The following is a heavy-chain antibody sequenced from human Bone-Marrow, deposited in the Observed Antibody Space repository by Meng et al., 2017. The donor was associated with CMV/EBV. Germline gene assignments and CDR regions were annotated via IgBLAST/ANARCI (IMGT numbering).Heavy chain of an antibody. CDR1: GFTFSSYA. Sequence: GGPLRLSCAASGFTFSSYAMHWVRQAPGKGLEWVAVISYDGSNKYYADSVKGRFTISRDNSKNTLYLQMNSLRAEDTAVYYCARVQYYDFWSGYYTYPYYYGMDVWGQGTTVTVSS. CDR3: ARVQYYDFWSGYYTYPYYYGMDV. J-gene: IGHJ6*02. CDR2: ISYDGSNK. V-gene: IGHV3-30*04. D-gene: IGHD3-3*01.